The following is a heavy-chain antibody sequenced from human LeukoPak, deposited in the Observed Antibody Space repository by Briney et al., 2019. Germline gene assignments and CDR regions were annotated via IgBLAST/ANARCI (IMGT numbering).Heavy chain of an antibody. D-gene: IGHD3-10*01. CDR3: ARVGWFGELKAPHDAFDI. J-gene: IGHJ3*02. V-gene: IGHV1-2*02. CDR2: INPNSGGT. CDR1: GYTFTGYY. Sequence: ASVKVSCKASGYTFTGYYMHWVRQAPGQGLEWMGWINPNSGGTNYAQRFQGRVTMTRDTSISTAYMELSRLRSDDTAVYYCARVGWFGELKAPHDAFDIWGQGTMVTVSS.